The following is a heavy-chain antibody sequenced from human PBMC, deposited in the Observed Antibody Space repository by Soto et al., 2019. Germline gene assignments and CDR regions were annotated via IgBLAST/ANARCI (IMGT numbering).Heavy chain of an antibody. CDR3: ARPVNYYYYYMDV. CDR1: GGSISSSTSY. CDR2: INYSGST. Sequence: SETLSLTCTVSGGSISSSTSYWGWIRQPPGKGLEWIGSINYSGSTYYSPSLKSRVTISADMSKNQFSLKLSSVTAADTAVYYCARPVNYYYYYMDVWGKGTMVTVSS. J-gene: IGHJ6*03. V-gene: IGHV4-39*01.